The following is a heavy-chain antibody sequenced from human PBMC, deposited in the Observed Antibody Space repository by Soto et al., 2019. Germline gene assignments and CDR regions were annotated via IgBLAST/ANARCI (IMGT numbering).Heavy chain of an antibody. J-gene: IGHJ5*02. Sequence: QVQLVQSGAEVKKPGSSVKVSCKASGGTFSTYTITWVRQAPGHGLEWMGRIIPIIGIINYAQKFQGRVTISADKLTGTAYMERTGLRSYDTAVYYCAGDPDSHYNDSHASSYPWGQGTLVTVSS. CDR3: AGDPDSHYNDSHASSYP. D-gene: IGHD4-4*01. V-gene: IGHV1-69*08. CDR1: GGTFSTYT. CDR2: IIPIIGII.